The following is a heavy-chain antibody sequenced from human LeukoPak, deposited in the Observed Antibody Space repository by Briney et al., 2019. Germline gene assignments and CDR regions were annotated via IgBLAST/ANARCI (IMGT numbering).Heavy chain of an antibody. CDR1: GLTFSNSW. D-gene: IGHD3-16*01. CDR3: ARVSGLGMNEYLQH. V-gene: IGHV3-74*01. CDR2: INNVGSAT. Sequence: TGGSLRLSCAASGLTFSNSWMHWVRQAPGKGLVWVSRINNVGSATSYADSVKGRFTISRDNAKNTLYLQMNSLRAEDTDVHFCARVSGLGMNEYLQHWGQGTLVTVSS. J-gene: IGHJ1*01.